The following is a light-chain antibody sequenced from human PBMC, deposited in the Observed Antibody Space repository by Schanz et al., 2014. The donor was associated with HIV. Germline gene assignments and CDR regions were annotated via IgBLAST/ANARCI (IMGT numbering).Light chain of an antibody. CDR3: QQYGSLPWT. CDR2: GAS. J-gene: IGKJ1*01. V-gene: IGKV3-20*01. Sequence: EIVLTQSPGTVALSPGDRITLTCRASQSVSTTSLAWYLHKPGQSPRLLIFGASNRATGTPDRFSGSESGTDFTLTISRVEPEDYAVYYCQQYGSLPWTFGQGTKVEVK. CDR1: QSVSTTS.